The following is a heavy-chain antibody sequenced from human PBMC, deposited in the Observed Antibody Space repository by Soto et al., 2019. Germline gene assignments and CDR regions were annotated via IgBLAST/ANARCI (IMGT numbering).Heavy chain of an antibody. CDR2: IYYSGST. J-gene: IGHJ5*02. Sequence: PSETLSLTCTVSGGSISSGDYYWSWIRQPPGKGLEWIGYIYYSGSTYYNPSPKSRVTISVDTSKNQFSLKLSSVTAADTAVYYCASRYCSSTSCYPDWFDPWGQGTLVTVSS. D-gene: IGHD2-2*01. CDR1: GGSISSGDYY. CDR3: ASRYCSSTSCYPDWFDP. V-gene: IGHV4-30-4*01.